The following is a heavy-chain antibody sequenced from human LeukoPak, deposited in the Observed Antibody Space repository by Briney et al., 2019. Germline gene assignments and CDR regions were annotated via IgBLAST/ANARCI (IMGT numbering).Heavy chain of an antibody. D-gene: IGHD6-13*01. CDR2: ISYDGGHK. CDR3: AKLAEQRLVREAFDI. V-gene: IGHV3-30*18. Sequence: GGSLRLSCAASGFTFSNYGMHWVRQTPGKGLEWVAIISYDGGHKYYADSVKGRFTISRDNSKNTLHLQMNSLRAEDTAVYYCAKLAEQRLVREAFDIWGQGTMVTVSS. CDR1: GFTFSNYG. J-gene: IGHJ3*02.